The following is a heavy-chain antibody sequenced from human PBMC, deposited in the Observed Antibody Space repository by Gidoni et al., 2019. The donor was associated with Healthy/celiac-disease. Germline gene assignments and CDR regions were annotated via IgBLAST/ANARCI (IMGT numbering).Heavy chain of an antibody. CDR1: GGSISSSNW. D-gene: IGHD6-19*01. CDR2: IYHSGNT. V-gene: IGHV4-4*02. CDR3: ARGDGWYRYFDY. J-gene: IGHJ4*02. Sequence: QVQLQESGPGLVKPSGTLSLTFAVPGGSISSSNWCSWVRQPQGKGLEWIGEIYHSGNTNYNPSLKSRVTISVDKSKNQFSLKLSSVTAADTAVYYCARGDGWYRYFDYWGQGTLVTVSS.